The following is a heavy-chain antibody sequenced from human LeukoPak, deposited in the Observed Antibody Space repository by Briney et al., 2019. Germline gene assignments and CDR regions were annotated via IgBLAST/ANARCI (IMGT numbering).Heavy chain of an antibody. Sequence: PSETTSLICTVSGGSISSGGYYWSWIRQHPGKGLEWIGYIYYSGSTYYNPSLKSRVTISVDTSKNQFSLKLSSVTAADTAVYYCARGSLVLRDWGQGTLVTVSS. V-gene: IGHV4-31*03. J-gene: IGHJ1*01. CDR3: ARGSLVLRD. D-gene: IGHD6-6*01. CDR2: IYYSGST. CDR1: GGSISSGGYY.